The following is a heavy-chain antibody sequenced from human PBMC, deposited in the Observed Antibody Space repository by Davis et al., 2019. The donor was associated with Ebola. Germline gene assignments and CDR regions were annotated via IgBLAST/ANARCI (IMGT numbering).Heavy chain of an antibody. J-gene: IGHJ6*02. CDR3: AHYARVATIIGYYYGMDV. V-gene: IGHV1-69*02. CDR2: IIPILGIA. Sequence: AASVKVSCKASGGTFSSYTISWVRQAPGQGLEWMGRIIPILGIANYAQKFQGRVTITADKSTSTAYMELGSLRSEDTAVYYCAHYARVATIIGYYYGMDVWGQGTTVTVSS. CDR1: GGTFSSYT. D-gene: IGHD5-12*01.